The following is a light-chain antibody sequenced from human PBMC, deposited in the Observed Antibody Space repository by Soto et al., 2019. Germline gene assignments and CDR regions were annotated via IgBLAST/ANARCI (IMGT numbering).Light chain of an antibody. CDR2: EVT. Sequence: QAVVTQPPSASGSPGESVTISCTGSSGDIGAFKYVSWFQQFPGKAPKLIIYEVTERPSGVPGRFSGSKSDNTASLTVSGLQPDDEGIYFCSAYAGFNNLLFGGGTKVTVL. J-gene: IGLJ2*01. CDR1: SGDIGAFKY. CDR3: SAYAGFNNLL. V-gene: IGLV2-8*01.